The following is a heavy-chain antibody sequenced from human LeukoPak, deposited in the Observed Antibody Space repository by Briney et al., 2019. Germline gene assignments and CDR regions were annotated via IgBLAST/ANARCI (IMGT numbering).Heavy chain of an antibody. Sequence: ASVKVSCKASGGTFSSYAISWLRQAPGQGLEWMGGIIPIFGTANYAQKFQGRVTITADESTSTAYMELSSLRSEDTAVYYCARDLTTVTTFRHYFDYWGQGTLVTVSS. V-gene: IGHV1-69*01. CDR1: GGTFSSYA. CDR3: ARDLTTVTTFRHYFDY. D-gene: IGHD4-11*01. CDR2: IIPIFGTA. J-gene: IGHJ4*02.